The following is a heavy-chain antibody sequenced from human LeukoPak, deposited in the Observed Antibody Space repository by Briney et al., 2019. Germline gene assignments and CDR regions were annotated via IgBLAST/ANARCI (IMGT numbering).Heavy chain of an antibody. D-gene: IGHD4-17*01. CDR3: ARDKDDYGDYVFYYFDY. CDR1: GGSISSGSYY. V-gene: IGHV4-61*02. J-gene: IGHJ4*02. Sequence: SETLSLTCTVSGGSISSGSYYGSWIRQPAGKGLEWIGRIYTSGSTNYHPSLKSRVTMSVDTSKNQFSLKLSSVTAADTAVYYCARDKDDYGDYVFYYFDYWGQGTLVTVSS. CDR2: IYTSGST.